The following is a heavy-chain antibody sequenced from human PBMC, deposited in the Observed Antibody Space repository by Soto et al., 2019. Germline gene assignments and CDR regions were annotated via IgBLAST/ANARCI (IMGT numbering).Heavy chain of an antibody. CDR1: GGSISSGGYY. D-gene: IGHD3-22*01. V-gene: IGHV4-31*03. Sequence: SETLSLSCTVSGGSISSGGYYWSWIRQHPGKGLEWIGYIYYSGSTYYNPSLKSRVTISVDTSKNQFSLKLSSVTAADTAVYYCARGGSGSPDAFDIWGQGTMVTVSS. CDR3: ARGGSGSPDAFDI. CDR2: IYYSGST. J-gene: IGHJ3*02.